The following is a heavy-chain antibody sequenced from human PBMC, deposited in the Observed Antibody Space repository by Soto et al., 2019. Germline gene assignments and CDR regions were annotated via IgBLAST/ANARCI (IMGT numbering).Heavy chain of an antibody. D-gene: IGHD3-9*01. J-gene: IGHJ6*02. CDR2: IYYSGST. Sequence: SETLSLTCTVSGGSISRGDYYWSWIRQPPGKGLEWFGYIYYSGSTYYNPSLKSRVTISVDTSKNQFSRKLGSVTAADTAVYYCARVPFLRYFGWFRSYGMDVWGQGTTVTVSS. CDR3: ARVPFLRYFGWFRSYGMDV. V-gene: IGHV4-30-4*01. CDR1: GGSISRGDYY.